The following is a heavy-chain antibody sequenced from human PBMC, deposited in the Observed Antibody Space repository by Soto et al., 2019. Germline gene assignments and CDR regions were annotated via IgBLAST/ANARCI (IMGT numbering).Heavy chain of an antibody. V-gene: IGHV3-53*04. CDR1: GFAVRHNY. CDR3: ARKTDSIPSGGDV. Sequence: EVQLVESGGGLVQPGGSLRLSCTASGFAVRHNYMPWVRQAPGKGLEWVSLIYSGGDTAYADSVKGRFTISRHTSQNTLYLQMNSLRAEDTAVYYCARKTDSIPSGGDVWGKGTAVTVSS. D-gene: IGHD3-10*01. J-gene: IGHJ6*04. CDR2: IYSGGDT.